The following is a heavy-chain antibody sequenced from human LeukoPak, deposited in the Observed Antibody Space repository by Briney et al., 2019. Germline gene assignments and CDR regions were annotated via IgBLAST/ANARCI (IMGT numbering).Heavy chain of an antibody. D-gene: IGHD6-19*01. V-gene: IGHV4-59*08. Sequence: SETLSLTCTVSGGSISSYYWSWIRQPPGKGLEWIGYIYYSGSTNYNPSLKSRVTISVDTSKNQFSLKLSSVTAADTAVYYRAKPQWLGGDAFDIWGQGTMVTVSS. J-gene: IGHJ3*02. CDR2: IYYSGST. CDR3: AKPQWLGGDAFDI. CDR1: GGSISSYY.